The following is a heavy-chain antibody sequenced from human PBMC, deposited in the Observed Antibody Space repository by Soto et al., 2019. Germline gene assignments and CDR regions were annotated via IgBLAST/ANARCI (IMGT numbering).Heavy chain of an antibody. CDR2: ISSSSSYI. CDR3: ARDLNRSSGWPIFDY. D-gene: IGHD6-19*01. Sequence: GGSLRLSCAASGFPFSSYSMNWVRQAPGKGLEWVSSISSSSSYIYYADSVKGRFTISRDNAKNSLYLQMNSLRAEDTAVYYCARDLNRSSGWPIFDYWGQGTLVTVSS. V-gene: IGHV3-21*01. CDR1: GFPFSSYS. J-gene: IGHJ4*02.